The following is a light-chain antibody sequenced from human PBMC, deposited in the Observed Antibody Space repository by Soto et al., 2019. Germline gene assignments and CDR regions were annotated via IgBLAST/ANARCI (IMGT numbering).Light chain of an antibody. V-gene: IGKV3-20*01. Sequence: EIVLTQSPGTLSLSPGERATLSCRASQSVSSSYLAWYQQKPGQAPRLLIYGASSRATGIPARFSASESGTDFTLTISRLEPEDFAVYYCQQYGNSPLTFGQGTKVEIK. CDR3: QQYGNSPLT. CDR1: QSVSSSY. J-gene: IGKJ1*01. CDR2: GAS.